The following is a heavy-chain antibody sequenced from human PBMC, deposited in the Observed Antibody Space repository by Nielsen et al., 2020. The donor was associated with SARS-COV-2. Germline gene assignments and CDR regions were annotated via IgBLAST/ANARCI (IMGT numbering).Heavy chain of an antibody. D-gene: IGHD3-3*01. J-gene: IGHJ6*03. CDR2: IRSKAYGGTT. Sequence: VRQMPGKGLEWVGFIRSKAYGGTTEYAASVKGRFTISRDDSKSIAYLQMNSLKTEDTAVYYCTRFAYDFWSGSTYYMDVWGKGTTVTVSS. CDR3: TRFAYDFWSGSTYYMDV. V-gene: IGHV3-49*02.